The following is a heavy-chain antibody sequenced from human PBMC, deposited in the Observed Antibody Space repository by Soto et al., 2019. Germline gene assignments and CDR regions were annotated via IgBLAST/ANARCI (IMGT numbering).Heavy chain of an antibody. J-gene: IGHJ6*02. CDR1: GGTFSSYA. D-gene: IGHD3-9*01. V-gene: IGHV1-69*12. CDR3: ARGNILXXXXXIHYGMDV. CDR2: IIPIFGTA. Sequence: QVQLVQSGAEVKKPGSSVKVSCKASGGTFSSYAISWVRQAPGQGLEWMGGIIPIFGTANYAQKFQGRVTITADESTSTSYMELSSLRSEDTAVYYCARGNILXXXXXIHYGMDVWGQGTTVTVSS.